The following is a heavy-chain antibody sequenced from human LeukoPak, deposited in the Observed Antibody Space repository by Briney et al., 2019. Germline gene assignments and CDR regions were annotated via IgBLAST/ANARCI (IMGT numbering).Heavy chain of an antibody. J-gene: IGHJ3*02. D-gene: IGHD6-19*01. CDR2: ISSSSSYI. V-gene: IGHV3-21*01. CDR3: SSTPPPYAFDI. CDR1: GFTFSAYS. Sequence: GGSLRLSCAVSGFTFSAYSMNWVRQAPGKGLEWVSSISSSSSYIYYADSVKGRFTISRDNAKNSLYLQMNSLRAEDTAVYYCSSTPPPYAFDIWGQGTMVTVSS.